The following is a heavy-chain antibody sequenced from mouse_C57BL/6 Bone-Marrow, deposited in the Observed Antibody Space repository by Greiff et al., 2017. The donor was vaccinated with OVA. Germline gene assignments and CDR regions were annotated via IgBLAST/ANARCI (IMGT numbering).Heavy chain of an antibody. V-gene: IGHV5-6*02. CDR1: GFTFSSYG. D-gene: IGHD2-14*01. J-gene: IGHJ3*01. Sequence: DVKLVESGGDLVKPGGSLKLSCAASGFTFSSYGMSWVRQTPDKRLEWVATISSGGSYTYYPDSVKGRFTISRDNAKNTLYLQMSSLKSEDTAMYYCARHWVPPYWGQGTLVTVSA. CDR3: ARHWVPPY. CDR2: ISSGGSYT.